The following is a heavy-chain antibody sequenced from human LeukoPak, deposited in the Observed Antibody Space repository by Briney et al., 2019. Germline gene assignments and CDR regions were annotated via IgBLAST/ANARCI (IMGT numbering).Heavy chain of an antibody. CDR3: ARENSVEGDSYHYSIDV. J-gene: IGHJ6*02. D-gene: IGHD2-21*01. V-gene: IGHV4-59*01. CDR2: IYYSGST. CDR1: GGSISYYY. Sequence: SETLSLTCTVSGGSISYYYWSWIRQPPGKGLEWIGYIYYSGSTNYNPSLKSRVTISVDTSKNQFSLKLTSVTAADTAVYYCARENSVEGDSYHYSIDVWGQGTTVTVSS.